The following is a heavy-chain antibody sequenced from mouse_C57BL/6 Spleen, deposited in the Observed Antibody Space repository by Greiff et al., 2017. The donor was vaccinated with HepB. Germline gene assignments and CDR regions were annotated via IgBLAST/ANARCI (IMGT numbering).Heavy chain of an antibody. V-gene: IGHV7-1*01. CDR2: SRNKANDYTT. J-gene: IGHJ4*01. D-gene: IGHD1-1*01. CDR1: GFTFSDFY. Sequence: EVQGVDSGGGLVQSGRSLRLSCATSGFTFSDFYMEWVRQAPGKGLEWIAASRNKANDYTTEYSASVKGRFIVSRDTSQSILYLQMNALRAEDTASYYCARDAEYYGSREGYYAMDYWGQGTSVTVSS. CDR3: ARDAEYYGSREGYYAMDY.